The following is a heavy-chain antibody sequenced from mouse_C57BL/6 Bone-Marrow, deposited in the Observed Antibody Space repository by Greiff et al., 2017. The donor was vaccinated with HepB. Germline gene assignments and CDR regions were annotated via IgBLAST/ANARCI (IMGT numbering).Heavy chain of an antibody. CDR1: GYTFTSYW. J-gene: IGHJ3*01. V-gene: IGHV1-52*01. Sequence: QVQLQQPGAELVRPGSSVKLSCKASGYTFTSYWMHWVKQRPIQGLEWIGNIYPSDSETHYNQKFKDKATLTVDKSSSTAYMQLSSLTSEDSAVYYCARGNYYGSSAWFAYWGQGTLVTVSA. D-gene: IGHD1-1*01. CDR3: ARGNYYGSSAWFAY. CDR2: IYPSDSET.